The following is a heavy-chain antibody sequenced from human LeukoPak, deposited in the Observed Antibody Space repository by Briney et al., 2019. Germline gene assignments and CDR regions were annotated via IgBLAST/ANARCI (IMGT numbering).Heavy chain of an antibody. CDR3: ARGGTYNDILSFDP. Sequence: SETLSLTCTVSGGSISFYYWTWIRQSPGKGLEWIGQIYYTGSTYYNPSLKRRVTISVDTSRNQFSLNLTSVTAADTAVYYCARGGTYNDILSFDPWGQGTLVTVSS. D-gene: IGHD3-9*01. CDR2: IYYTGST. CDR1: GGSISFYY. V-gene: IGHV4-59*01. J-gene: IGHJ5*02.